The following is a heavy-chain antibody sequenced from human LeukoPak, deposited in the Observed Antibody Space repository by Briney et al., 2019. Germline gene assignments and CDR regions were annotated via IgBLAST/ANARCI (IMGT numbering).Heavy chain of an antibody. CDR1: GFTFASYD. CDR3: AKYARRYEYIWRSYGSDY. Sequence: GGSLRLSCAASGFTFASYDTHSVRQATGKGLEWVSAIGTAGDTYYPGSVKGRFTISRENAKNSLYLQMNRLRAEDTAVYYCAKYARRYEYIWRSYGSDYWGQGTLVTVSS. D-gene: IGHD3-16*02. J-gene: IGHJ4*02. CDR2: IGTAGDT. V-gene: IGHV3-13*04.